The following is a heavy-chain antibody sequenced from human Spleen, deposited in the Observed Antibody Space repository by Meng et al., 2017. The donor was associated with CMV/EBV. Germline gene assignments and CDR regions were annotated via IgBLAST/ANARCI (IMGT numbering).Heavy chain of an antibody. Sequence: QVQLQESGPGLVKPSGTLSLTCAVSGGSISSSNWWTWVRQVPGKGLEWIGEIYQSGSTNYNPSLKSRVTISVDKFKNQFSLKLGSVTAADTAVYYCARIERRRILKYCGSDCSTTDYWGQGTLVTVSS. CDR3: ARIERRRILKYCGSDCSTTDY. V-gene: IGHV4-4*02. J-gene: IGHJ4*02. D-gene: IGHD2-21*02. CDR2: IYQSGST. CDR1: GGSISSSNW.